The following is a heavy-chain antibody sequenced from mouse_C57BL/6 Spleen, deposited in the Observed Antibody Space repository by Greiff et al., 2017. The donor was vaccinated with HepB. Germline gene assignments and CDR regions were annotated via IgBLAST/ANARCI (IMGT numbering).Heavy chain of an antibody. CDR2: IDPSDSNT. D-gene: IGHD1-1*01. J-gene: IGHJ4*01. CDR1: GYTFTSYW. V-gene: IGHV1-69*01. Sequence: QVQLQQPGAELVMPGASVKLSCKASGYTFTSYWMHWVKQRPGQGLEWIGEIDPSDSNTNYNQKFKGKSTLTVDKSSSTAYMQLSSLTSEDSAVYYCAISSGGANGYAMDYWGQGTSVTVSS. CDR3: AISSGGANGYAMDY.